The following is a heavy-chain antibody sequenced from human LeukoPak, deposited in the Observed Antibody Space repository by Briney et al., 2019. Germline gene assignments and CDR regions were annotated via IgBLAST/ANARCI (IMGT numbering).Heavy chain of an antibody. J-gene: IGHJ3*02. CDR2: ISAYNGNT. D-gene: IGHD2-15*01. CDR1: GYTFTSYG. V-gene: IGHV1-18*01. CDR3: ARGVSPPVVAATENVPPDAFDI. Sequence: GASVKVSCKASGYTFTSYGISWVRQAPGQGLEWMGWISAYNGNTNYAQKLQGRVTMTTDTSTSTAYMELRSLRSDDTAVYYCARGVSPPVVAATENVPPDAFDIWGQGTMVTVSS.